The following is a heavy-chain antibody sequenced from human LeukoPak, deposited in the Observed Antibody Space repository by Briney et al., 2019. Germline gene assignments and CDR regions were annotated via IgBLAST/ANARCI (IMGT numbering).Heavy chain of an antibody. CDR3: ARDYYDSALDY. V-gene: IGHV3-7*01. Sequence: PGGSLRLSCVASGFTFSSYWMNWVRRAPGKGLEWVAHIKQDGSEKNHVDSVKGRFTISRDNAKNSLYLQMSSLRAEDTAVYYCARDYYDSALDYWGQGTLVTVSS. J-gene: IGHJ4*02. CDR1: GFTFSSYW. D-gene: IGHD3-22*01. CDR2: IKQDGSEK.